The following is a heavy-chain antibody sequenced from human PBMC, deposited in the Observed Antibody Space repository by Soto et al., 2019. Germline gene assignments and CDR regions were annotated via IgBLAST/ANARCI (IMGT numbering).Heavy chain of an antibody. D-gene: IGHD5-18*01. V-gene: IGHV4-59*01. CDR2: VYHRGTT. J-gene: IGHJ4*02. Sequence: NPSETLSLTCSVSGASTSNYHYSWIRQSPGKGLEWIGYVYHRGTTYYTPSLKSRVNMSVDTSTNEFYLNLKSVTAADTAVYYCALGGYNYGRPFDFWGQGTLVTVSS. CDR3: ALGGYNYGRPFDF. CDR1: GASTSNYH.